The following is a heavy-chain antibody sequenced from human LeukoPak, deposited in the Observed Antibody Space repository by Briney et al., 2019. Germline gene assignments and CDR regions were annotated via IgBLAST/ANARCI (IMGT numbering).Heavy chain of an antibody. D-gene: IGHD4-17*01. CDR1: GYTFTSYG. CDR2: ISAYNGNT. J-gene: IGHJ3*02. CDR3: ANLFVVDYGVDDGYAFDI. V-gene: IGHV1-18*01. Sequence: GASVKVSCKASGYTFTSYGISWVRQAPGQGLEWMGWISAYNGNTNYAQKLQGRVTMTTDTSTSTAYMELRSLRSDDTAVYYCANLFVVDYGVDDGYAFDIWGQGTMVTVSS.